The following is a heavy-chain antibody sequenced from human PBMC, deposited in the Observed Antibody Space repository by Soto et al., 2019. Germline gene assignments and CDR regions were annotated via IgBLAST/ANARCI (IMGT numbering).Heavy chain of an antibody. CDR2: ISGSGGST. Sequence: GGSLRLSCAASGFTFSSYAMSWVRQAPGKGLEWVSAISGSGGSTYYADSVKGRFTISRDNSKNTLYLQMNSLRAEDTAVYYCAKSERPYSGYDSGAFDSRGQGTRVTVSS. CDR1: GFTFSSYA. J-gene: IGHJ3*02. D-gene: IGHD5-12*01. CDR3: AKSERPYSGYDSGAFDS. V-gene: IGHV3-23*01.